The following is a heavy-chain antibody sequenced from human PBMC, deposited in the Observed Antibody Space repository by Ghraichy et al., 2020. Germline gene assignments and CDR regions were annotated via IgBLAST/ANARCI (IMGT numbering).Heavy chain of an antibody. CDR1: GFTFSNYA. J-gene: IGHJ5*02. Sequence: GESLNISCAASGFTFSNYAMSWVRQAPGKGLEWVSAISGSGGSTYYADSVKGRFTISRDNSKNTLYLQMNSLRAEDTAVYYCAKAFDYSNPRGWFDPWGQGTLVTVSS. CDR3: AKAFDYSNPRGWFDP. V-gene: IGHV3-23*01. CDR2: ISGSGGST. D-gene: IGHD4-11*01.